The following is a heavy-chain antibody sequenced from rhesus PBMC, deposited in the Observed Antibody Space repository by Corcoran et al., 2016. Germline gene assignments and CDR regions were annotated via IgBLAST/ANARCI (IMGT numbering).Heavy chain of an antibody. V-gene: IGHV4-80*01. D-gene: IGHD3S6*01. Sequence: QVQLQESGPGLVKPSETLSLTCAVSGGSFSSYWLSWLRQPPGKGREWIWEINGNSGSTNYNPSLKSPITISKDASKNQFSLKLSSVTAADTAVYYWARLWDDYGYYYTPYFDYWGQGVLVTVSS. CDR3: ARLWDDYGYYYTPYFDY. CDR1: GGSFSSYW. J-gene: IGHJ4*01. CDR2: INGNSGST.